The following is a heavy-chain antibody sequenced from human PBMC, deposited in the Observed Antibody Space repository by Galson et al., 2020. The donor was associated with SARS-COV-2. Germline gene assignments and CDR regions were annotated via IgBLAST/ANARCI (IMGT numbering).Heavy chain of an antibody. CDR1: GFTFSSYA. D-gene: IGHD7-27*01. J-gene: IGHJ6*02. CDR3: ARALGGHYYYGMDV. Sequence: GESLKISCAASGFTFSSYAMHWVRQAPGKGLEWVAVISYDGSNKYYADPVKGRFTISRDNSKNTLYLQMNSLRAEDTAVYYCARALGGHYYYGMDVWGQGTTVTVSS. V-gene: IGHV3-30*04. CDR2: ISYDGSNK.